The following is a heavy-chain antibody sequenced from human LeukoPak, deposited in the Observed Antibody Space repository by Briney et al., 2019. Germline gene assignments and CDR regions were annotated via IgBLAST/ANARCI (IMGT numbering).Heavy chain of an antibody. Sequence: GGSRRLSCAASGFTFSDYYMSWIRQAPGKGLEWVSYISSSSSYTNYADSVKGRFTISRDNAKNSLFLQMNSLRAEDTAVYYCARVSDGAAMVTVHWGRGTLVTVSS. D-gene: IGHD5-18*01. CDR2: ISSSSSYT. V-gene: IGHV3-11*05. J-gene: IGHJ4*02. CDR1: GFTFSDYY. CDR3: ARVSDGAAMVTVH.